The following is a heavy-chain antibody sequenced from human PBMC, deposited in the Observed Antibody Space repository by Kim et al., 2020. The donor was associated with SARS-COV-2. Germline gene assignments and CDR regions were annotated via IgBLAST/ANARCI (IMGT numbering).Heavy chain of an antibody. J-gene: IGHJ5*01. V-gene: IGHV3-30*02. Sequence: ADSVKGRFTISRDKSKNTLYLQMNSLRGEDTAVYYCAKDPYPGYSSGWFDYWGQGTLVTVSS. CDR3: AKDPYPGYSSGWFDY. D-gene: IGHD6-19*01.